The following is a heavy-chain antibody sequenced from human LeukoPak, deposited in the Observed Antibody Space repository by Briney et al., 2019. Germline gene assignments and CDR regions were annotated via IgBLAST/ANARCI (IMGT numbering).Heavy chain of an antibody. Sequence: ASVKVSCKASGYTFTGYYMHWVRQAPGQGLEWMGWINPNSGGTNYAQKFQGRVTITRDTSISKAYMELSRLRSDDTAVYYCARGRADCSSTSCYKTYYYYYYMDVWGKGTTVTVSS. CDR2: INPNSGGT. J-gene: IGHJ6*03. CDR3: ARGRADCSSTSCYKTYYYYYYMDV. CDR1: GYTFTGYY. D-gene: IGHD2-2*02. V-gene: IGHV1-2*02.